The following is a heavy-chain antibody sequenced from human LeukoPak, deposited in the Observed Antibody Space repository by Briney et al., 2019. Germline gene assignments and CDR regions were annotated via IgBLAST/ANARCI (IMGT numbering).Heavy chain of an antibody. CDR1: GFTFSDYG. V-gene: IGHV3-15*01. CDR3: TTDNLYYYDSSGSHHAFDI. CDR2: IKSKTDAGTT. J-gene: IGHJ3*02. D-gene: IGHD3-22*01. Sequence: GRSRRLSCAASGFTFSDYGMHWVRQASGKGLEWVGRIKSKTDAGTTDYAAPVKGRFTISRDDSKNTLYLQMNSLKTEDTAVYYCTTDNLYYYDSSGSHHAFDIWGQGTMVTVSS.